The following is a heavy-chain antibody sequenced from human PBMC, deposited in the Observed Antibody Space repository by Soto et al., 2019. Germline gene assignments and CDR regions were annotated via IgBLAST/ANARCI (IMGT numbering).Heavy chain of an antibody. J-gene: IGHJ6*02. CDR2: VYHSGST. CDR3: AGGGRRWPGMDV. CDR1: GDSITSGGYY. Sequence: PPETLSLTCNGSGDSITSGGYYRSWIRQQPGKGLEWIGYVYHSGSTYYNPSLKRRVTMSLDPSKNQFSLKLSSVAAAVTAVYYCAGGGRRWPGMDVWGQGTKVTVAS. D-gene: IGHD2-15*01. V-gene: IGHV4-31*03.